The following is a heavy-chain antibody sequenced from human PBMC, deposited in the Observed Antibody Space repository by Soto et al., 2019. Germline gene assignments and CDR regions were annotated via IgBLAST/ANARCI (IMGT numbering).Heavy chain of an antibody. D-gene: IGHD2-15*01. J-gene: IGHJ1*01. CDR1: GGSFSDDY. Sequence: QVQLQQWGAGLLKPSETLSLTCAVYGGSFSDDYWSWIRQPPGKGLEWIGEINHSGSTHYNPSLKSRVTISIDTSKNQFSLKMTSVAAADTAVYYCARVTGGGNFQRWGQGTLVTVSS. CDR2: INHSGST. CDR3: ARVTGGGNFQR. V-gene: IGHV4-34*01.